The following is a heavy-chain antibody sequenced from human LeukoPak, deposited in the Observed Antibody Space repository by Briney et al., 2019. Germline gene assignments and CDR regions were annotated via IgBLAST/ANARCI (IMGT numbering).Heavy chain of an antibody. CDR2: ISYDGSNK. J-gene: IGHJ4*02. V-gene: IGHV3-30-3*01. CDR3: ARDKDEALDY. Sequence: RGRSLRLSCAASGFTFSSYAMHWVRQAPGKGLEWVAVISYDGSNKYYADSVKGRFTISRDNSKNTLYLQMNSLRAEDTAVYYCARDKDEALDYWCQRTLVPVSS. CDR1: GFTFSSYA.